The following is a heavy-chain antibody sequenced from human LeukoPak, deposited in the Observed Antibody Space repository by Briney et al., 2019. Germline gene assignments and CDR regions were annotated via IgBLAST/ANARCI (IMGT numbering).Heavy chain of an antibody. V-gene: IGHV4-59*01. D-gene: IGHD2-21*01. Sequence: SETLSLTCTVSGDSISSYYWSWIRQPPGKGLEWIGYIYYSGSTNYNPSLKSRVTISVDTSKNQFSLKLSSVTAADTAVYYCARGVVIAPQTFDHWGQGTLVTVSS. CDR1: GDSISSYY. J-gene: IGHJ4*02. CDR2: IYYSGST. CDR3: ARGVVIAPQTFDH.